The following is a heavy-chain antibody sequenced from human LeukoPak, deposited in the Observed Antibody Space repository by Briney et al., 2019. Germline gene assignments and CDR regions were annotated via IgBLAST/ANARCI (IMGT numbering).Heavy chain of an antibody. D-gene: IGHD2-21*01. V-gene: IGHV3-21*01. CDR1: GFTFDTYN. Sequence: GGSLRLSCAASGFTFDTYNFNWVRQAPGKGLEWVASIRSYSSYIHYADSVKGRSTISRDDAKKSLDLQMNSLRAEDTAVYFCARYSEVYYYVDVWGAGTTVIVSS. CDR2: IRSYSSYI. CDR3: ARYSEVYYYVDV. J-gene: IGHJ6*03.